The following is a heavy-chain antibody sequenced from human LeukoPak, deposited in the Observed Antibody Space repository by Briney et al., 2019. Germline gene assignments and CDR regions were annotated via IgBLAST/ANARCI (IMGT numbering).Heavy chain of an antibody. D-gene: IGHD1-26*01. J-gene: IGHJ4*02. CDR3: AKVAGPSVSVGPDY. CDR1: GFTLSSYA. CDR2: ISGSGGST. V-gene: IGHV3-23*01. Sequence: PGGSLRLSCAASGFTLSSYAMSWVRQAPGKGLEWVSAISGSGGSTYYADSVKGRFTISRDNSKNTLYLQMNSLRAEDTAVYYCAKVAGPSVSVGPDYWGQGTLVTVSS.